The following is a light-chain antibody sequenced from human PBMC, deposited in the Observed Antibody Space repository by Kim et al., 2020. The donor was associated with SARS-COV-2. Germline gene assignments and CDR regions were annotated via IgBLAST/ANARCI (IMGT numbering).Light chain of an antibody. J-gene: IGKJ2*01. CDR3: QQYNRWPPYI. CDR2: GAS. Sequence: EIVMTQSPATLSVSPGESATLSCRASQSVGSNLAWYQQRPGQAPRLLISGASTRATGVPARSSGSGSGTEFTLTISSPQSEDFAVYYCQQYNRWPPYIFGQGTKLEI. V-gene: IGKV3-15*01. CDR1: QSVGSN.